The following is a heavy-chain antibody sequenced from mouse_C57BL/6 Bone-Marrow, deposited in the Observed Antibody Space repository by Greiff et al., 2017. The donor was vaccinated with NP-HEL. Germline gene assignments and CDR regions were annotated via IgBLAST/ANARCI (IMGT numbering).Heavy chain of an antibody. CDR3: ARITTVVPYYAMDY. CDR1: GYTFTSYW. Sequence: VQLQQPGAELVKPGASVKLSCKASGYTFTSYWMQWVKQRPGQGLEWIGEIDPSDSDTNYNQKFKGKATLTVDTSSITAYLQLSNLTSEDSAVYYCARITTVVPYYAMDYWGQGTSVTVSS. V-gene: IGHV1-50*01. J-gene: IGHJ4*01. CDR2: IDPSDSDT. D-gene: IGHD1-1*01.